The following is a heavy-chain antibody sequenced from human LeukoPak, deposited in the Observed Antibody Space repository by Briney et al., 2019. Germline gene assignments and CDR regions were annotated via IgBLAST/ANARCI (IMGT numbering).Heavy chain of an antibody. CDR1: GYTFAKYA. V-gene: IGHV1-3*01. J-gene: IGHJ4*02. D-gene: IGHD3-10*01. Sequence: ASVKVSCKASGYTFAKYAIHWVRQAPGQRLEWMGWINAGNGNTRYSQKFQGGVTITRDTSASTAYMELSSLRSEDTAVYYCASSYGSGSYSIFDYWGQGTLVTVSS. CDR2: INAGNGNT. CDR3: ASSYGSGSYSIFDY.